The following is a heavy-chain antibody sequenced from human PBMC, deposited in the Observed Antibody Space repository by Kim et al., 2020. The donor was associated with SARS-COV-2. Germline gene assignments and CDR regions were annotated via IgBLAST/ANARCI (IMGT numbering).Heavy chain of an antibody. V-gene: IGHV3-23*01. J-gene: IGHJ4*02. CDR3: AKDMRGYNRPSAH. CDR1: GFTFSDYA. CDR2: IDGGGGRS. D-gene: IGHD3-22*01. Sequence: GGSLRLSCTGSGFTFSDYAMSWVRQPPGKGVEWVSGIDGGGGRSSDAEFVKGRFTISRDNSRTILYLQMSSLRVEDTALYYCAKDMRGYNRPSAHWGRGT.